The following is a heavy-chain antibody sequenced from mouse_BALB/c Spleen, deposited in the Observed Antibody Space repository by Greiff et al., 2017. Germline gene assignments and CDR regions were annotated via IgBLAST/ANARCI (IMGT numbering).Heavy chain of an antibody. CDR1: GYAFSSYW. V-gene: IGHV1-80*01. J-gene: IGHJ4*01. CDR3: ARSLPATRTMDY. Sequence: QVQLKQSGAELVRPGSSVKISCKASGYAFSSYWMNWVKQRPGQGLEWIGQIYPGDGDTNYNGKFKGKATLTADKSSSTAYMQLSSLTSEDSAVYFCARSLPATRTMDYWGQGTSVTVSS. D-gene: IGHD1-2*01. CDR2: IYPGDGDT.